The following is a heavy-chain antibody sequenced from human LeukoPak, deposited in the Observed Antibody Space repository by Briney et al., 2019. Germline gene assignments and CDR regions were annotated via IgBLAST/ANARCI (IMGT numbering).Heavy chain of an antibody. V-gene: IGHV4-59*08. CDR1: GGSISSYY. CDR3: ARRQLGILDY. J-gene: IGHJ4*02. Sequence: SETLSLTCTVSGGSISSYYWSWVRQPPGKGLEWIGYIYYSGSTNYNPSLKSRVTISVDTSKNQFSLKLSSVTAADTAVYYCARRQLGILDYWGQGTLVTVSS. D-gene: IGHD7-27*01. CDR2: IYYSGST.